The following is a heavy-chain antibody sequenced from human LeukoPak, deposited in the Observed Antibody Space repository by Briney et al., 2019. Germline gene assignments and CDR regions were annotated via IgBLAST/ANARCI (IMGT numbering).Heavy chain of an antibody. CDR1: GGSMRSSGYY. CDR3: ARVTNYYDSRGIWFDP. D-gene: IGHD3-22*01. V-gene: IGHV4-39*07. CDR2: ISYSGKT. J-gene: IGHJ5*02. Sequence: PSETLSLTCTVSGGSMRSSGYYWGWIRQPPGKGLEWIGSISYSGKTYNNQSLKSRVTISVDTSKIQFSLKLSSVTAADTAVYYCARVTNYYDSRGIWFDPWGQGTLVTVSS.